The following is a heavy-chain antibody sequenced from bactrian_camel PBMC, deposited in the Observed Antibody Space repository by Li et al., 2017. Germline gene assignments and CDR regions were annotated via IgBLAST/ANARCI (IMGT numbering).Heavy chain of an antibody. J-gene: IGHJ7*01. CDR1: GNSGGRNS. D-gene: IGHD1*01. Sequence: HVQLVESGGDSVQAGGSLRLSCTVSGNSGGRNSMGWFRQVPGKEREGVAAIYIGGSSIFYVDSVKGRFTISQDNANGTLYLQMDSLRPEDTAMYYCASGPWGYCARTKWEGGMNNWGKGTQVTVS. V-gene: IGHV3S54*01. CDR2: IYIGGSSI.